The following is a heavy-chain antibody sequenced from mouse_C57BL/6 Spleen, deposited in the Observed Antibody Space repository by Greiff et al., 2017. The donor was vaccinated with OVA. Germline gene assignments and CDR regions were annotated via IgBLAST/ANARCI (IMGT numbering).Heavy chain of an antibody. CDR2: INPNNGGT. Sequence: EVQLQQSGPELVKPGASVKISCKASGYTFTDYYMNWVKQSHGKSLEWIGDINPNNGGTSYNQKFKGKATLTVDKSSSTAYMELRSLTSEDSAVYYCASLDSSGYVNYWGQGTTLTVSS. J-gene: IGHJ2*01. CDR1: GYTFTDYY. V-gene: IGHV1-26*01. CDR3: ASLDSSGYVNY. D-gene: IGHD3-2*02.